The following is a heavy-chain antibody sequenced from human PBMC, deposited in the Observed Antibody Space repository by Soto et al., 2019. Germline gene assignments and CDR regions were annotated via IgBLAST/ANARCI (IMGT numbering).Heavy chain of an antibody. D-gene: IGHD2-2*01. CDR2: FDPEDGET. J-gene: IGHJ4*02. Sequence: QVQLVQSGAEVKKPGASVKVSCKVSGCTLTELSMHWVRQAPGKGLEWMGGFDPEDGETIYAQKFQGRVTMTEDTSTDTAYMELSSLRSADTAVYYCATVPYRCISTSCYALDYWGQGTLVTVSS. CDR1: GCTLTELS. CDR3: ATVPYRCISTSCYALDY. V-gene: IGHV1-24*01.